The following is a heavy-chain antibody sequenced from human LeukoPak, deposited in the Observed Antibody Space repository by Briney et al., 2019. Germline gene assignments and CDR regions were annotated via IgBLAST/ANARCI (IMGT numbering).Heavy chain of an antibody. Sequence: SQTLSLTCAISGDSVSSNSAAWSWIRQSPSRGLEWLGRTYYRSKWYNDYAVSVKSRITINPDTSKNQFSLQLNSVTPEDTAVYYCAREAYYYDSSGYYPIRWEGNWFDPWGQGTLVTVSS. V-gene: IGHV6-1*01. CDR1: GDSVSSNSAA. CDR3: AREAYYYDSSGYYPIRWEGNWFDP. CDR2: TYYRSKWYN. J-gene: IGHJ5*02. D-gene: IGHD3-22*01.